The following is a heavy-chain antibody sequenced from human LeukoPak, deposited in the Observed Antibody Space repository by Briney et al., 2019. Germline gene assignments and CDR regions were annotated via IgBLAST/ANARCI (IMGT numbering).Heavy chain of an antibody. CDR2: IKQDGSAK. J-gene: IGHJ4*02. D-gene: IGHD1-26*01. CDR3: ARDLGYYRADY. CDR1: GFTFSNYW. Sequence: GGSLRLSCAASGFTFSNYWMNWVRQAPGKGLEWVANIKQDGSAKYYVDSVKGRFTISRDNAKNSLYLQMNSLRAEDTAVYYCARDLGYYRADYWGQGTLVTVSS. V-gene: IGHV3-7*04.